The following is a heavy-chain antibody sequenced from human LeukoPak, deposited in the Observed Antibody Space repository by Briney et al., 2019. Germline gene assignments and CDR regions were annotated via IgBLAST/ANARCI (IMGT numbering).Heavy chain of an antibody. CDR2: ISGRGGRT. J-gene: IGHJ4*02. Sequence: GGSLRLSCEASGLTFTNYGMSWVRQAPGKGLEWVSVISGRGGRTDYADSVKGRFTISRDNSKNTLYLQMNSLRAEDAAVYFCAKAPVTSCRGAYCYPFDSWGQGTLVTVSS. V-gene: IGHV3-23*01. CDR3: AKAPVTSCRGAYCYPFDS. CDR1: GLTFTNYG. D-gene: IGHD2-21*01.